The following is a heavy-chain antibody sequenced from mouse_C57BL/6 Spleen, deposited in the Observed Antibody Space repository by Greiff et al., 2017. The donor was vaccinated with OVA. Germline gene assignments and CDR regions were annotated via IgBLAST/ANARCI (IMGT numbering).Heavy chain of an antibody. J-gene: IGHJ4*01. CDR2: IYPRSGNT. CDR3: ARQPAYYSNPLAMDY. CDR1: GYTFTSYG. D-gene: IGHD2-5*01. V-gene: IGHV1-81*01. Sequence: QVQLQQSGAELARPGASVKLSCKASGYTFTSYGISWVKQRTGQGLEWIGEIYPRSGNTYYNEKFKGKATLTADKSSSTAYMELRSLTSEDSAVYFCARQPAYYSNPLAMDYWGQGTSVTVSS.